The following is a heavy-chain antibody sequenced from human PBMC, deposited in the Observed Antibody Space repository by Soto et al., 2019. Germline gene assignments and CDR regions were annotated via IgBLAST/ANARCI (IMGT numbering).Heavy chain of an antibody. CDR2: ISNSGIS. J-gene: IGHJ5*02. D-gene: IGHD2-21*01. V-gene: IGHV4-61*01. Sequence: PXETLSLSWAVSGDCVTSDHYFWTWIRQPPGGGLEWIGYISNSGISKYNPSLKSRVAMSQDTSKNQFYLNLHYVTAADTAVYFCARGEGNSYYAYHFDPWGQGALVTVSS. CDR1: GDCVTSDHYF. CDR3: ARGEGNSYYAYHFDP.